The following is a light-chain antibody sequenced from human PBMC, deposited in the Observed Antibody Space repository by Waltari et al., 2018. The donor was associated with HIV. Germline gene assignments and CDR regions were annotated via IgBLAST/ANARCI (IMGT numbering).Light chain of an antibody. Sequence: QSALTQPRSVSGSPGQSVTISCAGTSNDIGYFNYVSWSQQHPGKAPQFMIYDVFNRPSGVPDRFSGSKSGSMASLTISGLRAEDEADYYCCSYSTTWVFGAGTQLTWVFGGGTKLTVL. CDR1: SNDIGYFNY. CDR2: DVF. J-gene: IGLJ3*02. CDR3: CSYSTTWVFGAGTQLTWV. V-gene: IGLV2-11*01.